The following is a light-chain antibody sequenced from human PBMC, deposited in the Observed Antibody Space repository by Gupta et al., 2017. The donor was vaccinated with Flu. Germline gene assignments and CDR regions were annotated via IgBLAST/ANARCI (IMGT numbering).Light chain of an antibody. Sequence: SYELTPPPSVSVSPGQTARITCSGDALPKQYAYWYQQKPGQAPVLVIYKDSERPSGIPERFSGSSSGTTVTLTISGVQAEDEADYYCQSADSSGTFVVFGGGNKLTVL. V-gene: IGLV3-25*02. CDR2: KDS. CDR1: ALPKQY. CDR3: QSADSSGTFVV. J-gene: IGLJ2*01.